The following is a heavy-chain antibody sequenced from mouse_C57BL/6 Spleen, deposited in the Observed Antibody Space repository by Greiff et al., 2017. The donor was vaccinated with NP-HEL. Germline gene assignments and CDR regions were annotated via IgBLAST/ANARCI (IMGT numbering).Heavy chain of an antibody. J-gene: IGHJ3*01. Sequence: QVQLQQPGAELVRPGSSVKLSCKASGYTFTSYWMHWVKQRPIQGLEWIGNIDPSDSETHYNQKFKDKATLTVDQSSSTAYMQLSSLTSEDSAVYYCARNYGSSYAWFAYWGQGTLVTVSA. D-gene: IGHD1-1*01. CDR1: GYTFTSYW. CDR2: IDPSDSET. V-gene: IGHV1-52*01. CDR3: ARNYGSSYAWFAY.